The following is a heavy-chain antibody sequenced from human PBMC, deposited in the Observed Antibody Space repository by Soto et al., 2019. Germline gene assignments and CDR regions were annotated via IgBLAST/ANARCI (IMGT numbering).Heavy chain of an antibody. CDR3: AIYFYFIRRYEASFDY. CDR1: GFTFSSYS. J-gene: IGHJ4*02. V-gene: IGHV3-48*02. D-gene: IGHD3-9*01. Sequence: GGSLRLSREAAGFTFSSYSMNWVRQAPGKGLEWVSYISSSSSTIYYADSVEGRFTISRDNAKNSLYLQMNSLRDEDTAVYYCAIYFYFIRRYEASFDYWCQATLVTGST. CDR2: ISSSSSTI.